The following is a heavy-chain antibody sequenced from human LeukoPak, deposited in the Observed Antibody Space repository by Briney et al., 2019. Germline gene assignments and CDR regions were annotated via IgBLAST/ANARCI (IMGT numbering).Heavy chain of an antibody. Sequence: ASVKVSCKASNYTFTSYGISWVRQAPGQGLEWMAWINTYNGDTNYAQKFQGRVTLTTDTSTSTAYMELRSLRSDDTAVYYCARDGSGVWFDYWGQGTLVTVSS. V-gene: IGHV1-18*01. D-gene: IGHD3-10*01. CDR1: NYTFTSYG. J-gene: IGHJ4*02. CDR3: ARDGSGVWFDY. CDR2: INTYNGDT.